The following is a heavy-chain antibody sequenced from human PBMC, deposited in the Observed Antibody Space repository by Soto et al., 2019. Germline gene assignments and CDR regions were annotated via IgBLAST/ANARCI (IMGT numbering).Heavy chain of an antibody. J-gene: IGHJ4*02. Sequence: PSETLSLTCSVSGGSISSGYWTWIRHPPGKGLEWIGYIYYSGSTYYNPSLKSRVTISVDTSKNQFSLKLSSVTAADTAVYYCARVDFSDSSGTVDYWGQGTLVTVSS. CDR2: IYYSGST. D-gene: IGHD3-22*01. CDR3: ARVDFSDSSGTVDY. V-gene: IGHV4-59*08. CDR1: GGSISSGY.